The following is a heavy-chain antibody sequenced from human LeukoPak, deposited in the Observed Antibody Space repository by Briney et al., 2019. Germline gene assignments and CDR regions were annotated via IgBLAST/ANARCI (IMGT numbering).Heavy chain of an antibody. CDR1: GFTFDDYA. Sequence: PGRFLRLSRAASGFTFDDYAMHWVRQAPGKGLEWVSGISWNSGSIGYADSVKGRFTISRDNAKNSLYLQMNSLRAEDTALYYCAKDPSYDSSGYYTHWGQGTLVTVSS. V-gene: IGHV3-9*01. J-gene: IGHJ4*02. D-gene: IGHD3-22*01. CDR2: ISWNSGSI. CDR3: AKDPSYDSSGYYTH.